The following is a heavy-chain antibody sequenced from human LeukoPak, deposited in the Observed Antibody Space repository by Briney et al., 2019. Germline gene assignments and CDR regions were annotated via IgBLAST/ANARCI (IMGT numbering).Heavy chain of an antibody. CDR3: VNMGILHTCGRVELGDFDI. D-gene: IGHD3-16*01. CDR1: GFTFSSYA. CDR2: ISSNGGST. V-gene: IGHV3-64D*06. Sequence: GGSLRLSCSASGFTFSSYAMHWVRQAPGKGLEYVSAISSNGGSTYYADSVKGRFTISRDNSKNTLYLQMSSLRAEDTAVYYCVNMGILHTCGRVELGDFDIWYPGTKVTVTS. J-gene: IGHJ3*02.